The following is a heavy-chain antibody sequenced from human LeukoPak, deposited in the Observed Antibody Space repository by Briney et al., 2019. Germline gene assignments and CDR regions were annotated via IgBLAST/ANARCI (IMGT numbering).Heavy chain of an antibody. D-gene: IGHD5-24*01. CDR1: GFTFSSYG. CDR2: IWSDGSYK. CDR3: ARDFSLQLFDY. Sequence: PGRSLRLSCAASGFTFSSYGFHWVRQAPGKGLGWVAVIWSDGSYKYYADSVKGRFTISRDDSKNTLYLQMNSLRAEDTAVYYCARDFSLQLFDYWGQGTLVTVFS. J-gene: IGHJ4*02. V-gene: IGHV3-33*01.